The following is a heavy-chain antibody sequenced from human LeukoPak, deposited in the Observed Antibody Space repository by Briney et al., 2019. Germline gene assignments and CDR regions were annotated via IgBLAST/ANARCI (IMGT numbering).Heavy chain of an antibody. Sequence: PGGSLRLSCAASGFTFSSYAMSWVRQAPGKGLEWVSAISGSGGSTYYADPVKGRLTISRDNSKNTLYLQMNSLRAEDTAVYYCATYYYDSSGYFLPFDYWGQGTLVTVSS. J-gene: IGHJ4*02. D-gene: IGHD3-22*01. V-gene: IGHV3-23*01. CDR2: ISGSGGST. CDR3: ATYYYDSSGYFLPFDY. CDR1: GFTFSSYA.